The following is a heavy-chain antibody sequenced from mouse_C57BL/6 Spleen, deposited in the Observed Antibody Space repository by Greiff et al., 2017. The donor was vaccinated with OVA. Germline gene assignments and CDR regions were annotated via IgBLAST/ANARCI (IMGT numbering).Heavy chain of an antibody. V-gene: IGHV5-17*01. CDR2: ISSGSSTI. CDR1: GFTFSDYG. J-gene: IGHJ2*01. D-gene: IGHD4-1*01. CDR3: ARVNWDEYFDY. Sequence: EVMLVESGGGLVKPGGSLKLSCAASGFTFSDYGMHWVRQAPEKGLEWVAYISSGSSTIYYAVTVNGRFTIARDNAKNTLFLQRTSLRSEDTAMYYCARVNWDEYFDYWGQGTTLTVSS.